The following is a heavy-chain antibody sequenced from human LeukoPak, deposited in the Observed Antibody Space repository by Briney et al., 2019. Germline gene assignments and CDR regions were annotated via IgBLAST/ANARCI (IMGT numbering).Heavy chain of an antibody. CDR1: GYTLTELS. CDR2: FDPEDGET. D-gene: IGHD3-3*01. J-gene: IGHJ3*02. CDR3: ATMKAEWLRSDAFDI. Sequence: ASVKVSCKVSGYTLTELSMHWVRQAPGKGLEWMGGFDPEDGETIYAQKFQGRVTMTEDTSTDTAYMELSSLRSEDTAVYYCATMKAEWLRSDAFDIWGQGTMVTVSS. V-gene: IGHV1-24*01.